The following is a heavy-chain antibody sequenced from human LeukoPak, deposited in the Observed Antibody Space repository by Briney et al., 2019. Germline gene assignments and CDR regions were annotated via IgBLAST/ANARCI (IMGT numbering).Heavy chain of an antibody. Sequence: GESLKISCKGSGYSFTSYWIGWVRQVPGKGLKWMGIIYPGDSDTRYSPSFQGQVTISADKSISTAYLQWSSLKASDTAMYFCARQVAVGTYYYMDVWAKGPRSPSP. V-gene: IGHV5-51*01. CDR2: IYPGDSDT. J-gene: IGHJ6*03. CDR1: GYSFTSYW. D-gene: IGHD2-15*01. CDR3: ARQVAVGTYYYMDV.